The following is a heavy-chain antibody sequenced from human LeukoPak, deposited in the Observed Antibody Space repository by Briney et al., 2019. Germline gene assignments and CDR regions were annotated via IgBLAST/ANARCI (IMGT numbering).Heavy chain of an antibody. D-gene: IGHD7-27*01. CDR3: ARGNSDWGYYFDY. CDR1: GGSISSYY. V-gene: IGHV4-59*08. CDR2: IYYSGST. Sequence: SETLSLTCTVSGGSISSYYWSWIRQPPGKGLERIGYIYYSGSTNYNPSLKSRVTISVDTSKNQFSLKLSSVTAADTAVYYCARGNSDWGYYFDYWGQGTLVTISS. J-gene: IGHJ4*02.